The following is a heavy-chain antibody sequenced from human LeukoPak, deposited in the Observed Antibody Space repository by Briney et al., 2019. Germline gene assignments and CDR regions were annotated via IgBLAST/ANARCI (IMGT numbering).Heavy chain of an antibody. D-gene: IGHD1-14*01. V-gene: IGHV4-59*02. Sequence: SETLSLTCTVSGNSVTTYYWSWIRQPPGKGLEWIGYTSKSGSTNYKPSLKSRVTISIDTSKNQISLNLRSVTAADTAVYFCARVLTTTGTAFDLWGQGTMVTVSS. CDR1: GNSVTTYY. J-gene: IGHJ3*01. CDR3: ARVLTTTGTAFDL. CDR2: TSKSGST.